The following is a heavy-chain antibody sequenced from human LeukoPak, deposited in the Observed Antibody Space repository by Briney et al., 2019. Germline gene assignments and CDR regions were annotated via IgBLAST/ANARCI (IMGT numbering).Heavy chain of an antibody. Sequence: SVKVSCKASGGTFSSYAISWVRQAPGQGLERMGGIIPIFGTANYAQKFQGRVTITTDESTSTAYMELSSLRSEDTAVYYCARVRAYSSSWYAGYNWFDPWGQGTLVTVSS. CDR1: GGTFSSYA. CDR2: IIPIFGTA. J-gene: IGHJ5*02. V-gene: IGHV1-69*05. CDR3: ARVRAYSSSWYAGYNWFDP. D-gene: IGHD6-13*01.